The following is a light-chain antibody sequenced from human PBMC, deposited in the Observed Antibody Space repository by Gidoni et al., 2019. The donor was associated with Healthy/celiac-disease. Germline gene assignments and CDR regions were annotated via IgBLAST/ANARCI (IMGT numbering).Light chain of an antibody. V-gene: IGKV1-9*01. CDR3: QQLNSYPPLT. CDR1: QGISSY. CDR2: AAS. Sequence: DIQLTQSPSFLYASVGDRVTITRRASQGISSYLAWYQQKPGKAPKLLIYAASTLQSGVPSRFSGSGSGTEFTLTISSLQPEDFATYYCQQLNSYPPLTFGGGTKVEIK. J-gene: IGKJ4*01.